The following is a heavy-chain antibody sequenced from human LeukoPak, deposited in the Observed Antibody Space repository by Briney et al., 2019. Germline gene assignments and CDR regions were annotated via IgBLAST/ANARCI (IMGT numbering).Heavy chain of an antibody. CDR1: GFTFTSYG. CDR3: ARGASSTYIDY. J-gene: IGHJ4*02. V-gene: IGHV1-18*01. D-gene: IGHD2-2*01. CDR2: ISAYNGNT. Sequence: GASVKVSCKTSGFTFTSYGFTWVRQAPGQGFEWMGWISAYNGNTNYAQKLQGRVTMTTDTSTSTVYMELRSLRSDDTAVYYCARGASSTYIDYWGRGTLVTVSS.